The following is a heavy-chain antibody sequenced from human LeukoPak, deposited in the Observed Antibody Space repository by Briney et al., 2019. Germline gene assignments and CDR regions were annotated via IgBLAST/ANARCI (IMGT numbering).Heavy chain of an antibody. CDR3: AKAGHDIVLMVYAVFDY. V-gene: IGHV3-23*01. CDR1: GFTFSSYA. Sequence: PGGSLRLSWAASGFTFSSYAMSWVRQAPGKGLEWVSAISGSGGSTYYADSVKGRFTISRDNSKNTLYLQMNSLRAEDTAVYYCAKAGHDIVLMVYAVFDYWGQGTLVTVSS. D-gene: IGHD2-8*01. CDR2: ISGSGGST. J-gene: IGHJ4*02.